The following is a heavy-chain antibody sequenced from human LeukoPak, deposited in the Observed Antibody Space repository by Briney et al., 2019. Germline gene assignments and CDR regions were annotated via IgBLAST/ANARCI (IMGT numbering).Heavy chain of an antibody. D-gene: IGHD6-6*01. Sequence: NPSETLSLTCTVSGGSISSYYWSWIRQPAGKGLEWIGRIYTSGSTNYNPSLKSRLTMSVDTSKNQISLKVNSVTAADTAVYYCARESYSSSYLFDFWGQGTLVTVSS. V-gene: IGHV4-4*07. CDR3: ARESYSSSYLFDF. CDR1: GGSISSYY. J-gene: IGHJ4*02. CDR2: IYTSGST.